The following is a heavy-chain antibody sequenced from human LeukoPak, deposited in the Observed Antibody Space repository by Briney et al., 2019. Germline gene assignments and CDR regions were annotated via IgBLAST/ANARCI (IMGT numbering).Heavy chain of an antibody. Sequence: PSETLSLTCIVSGGFISSSSYYWGWIRQPPGKGLEWIGSIYYSGSTYYNPSLKSRVTISVDTSKNQFSLKLSSVTAADTAVYYCAFLGGVNDYWGQGTLVTVSS. J-gene: IGHJ4*02. CDR2: IYYSGST. V-gene: IGHV4-39*07. CDR1: GGFISSSSYY. D-gene: IGHD2-8*02. CDR3: AFLGGVNDY.